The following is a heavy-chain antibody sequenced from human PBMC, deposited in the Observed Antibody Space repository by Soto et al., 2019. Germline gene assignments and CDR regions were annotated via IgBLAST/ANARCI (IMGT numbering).Heavy chain of an antibody. CDR2: IIPVFGLV. J-gene: IGHJ6*02. CDR3: AGGRIVVVGSRAYYGMDV. Sequence: QVHLLLQSGAEVKKPGSSVKVSCKASGGTPSNSAISWVRQAPGQGLEWMGGIIPVFGLVKYAQNYQVRVTTTADESTNTAYMELSSMRPEDTAVYYCAGGRIVVVGSRAYYGMDVWGQGTTVTVSS. D-gene: IGHD2-15*01. CDR1: GGTPSNSA. V-gene: IGHV1-69*01.